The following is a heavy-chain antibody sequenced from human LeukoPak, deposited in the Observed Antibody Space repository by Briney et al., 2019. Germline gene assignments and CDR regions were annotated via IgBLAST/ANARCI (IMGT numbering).Heavy chain of an antibody. CDR3: GKTDIYFNPIDY. CDR2: IHRDGRT. V-gene: IGHV4-4*02. J-gene: IGHJ4*02. D-gene: IGHD3-9*01. Sequence: SETLPLTCAVSGVSISTSEWWIWVRQPPGQGLEWIGEIHRDGRTRYNPPLTSRVTMSMDYSKNQFSLNVRSVTAADTAIYYCGKTDIYFNPIDYWGPGSLVTVSS. CDR1: GVSISTSEW.